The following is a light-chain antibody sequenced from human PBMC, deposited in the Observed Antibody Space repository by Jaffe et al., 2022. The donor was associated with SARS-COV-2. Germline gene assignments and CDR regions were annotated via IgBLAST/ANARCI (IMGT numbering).Light chain of an antibody. CDR2: KDS. V-gene: IGLV3-25*03. CDR3: QSADISGDYLL. CDR1: GLSKQY. Sequence: YELTQPPSVSVSPGQTARITCSGDGLSKQYAYWYQQKPGQAPMLVMYKDSERPSGIPERFSGSTSGTEATLTISGVQTEDEAEYHCQSADISGDYLLFGGGTKLTVL. J-gene: IGLJ2*01.